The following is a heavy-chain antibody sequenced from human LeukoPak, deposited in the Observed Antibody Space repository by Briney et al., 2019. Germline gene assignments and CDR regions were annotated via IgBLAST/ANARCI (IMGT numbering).Heavy chain of an antibody. CDR3: TRDVIYASEIYSYGDS. D-gene: IGHD3-16*01. V-gene: IGHV3-66*01. CDR2: LYRGGGT. Sequence: GGSLRLSCAAPGFTVSSNYMSWVRQAPGKGLEWVSVLYRGGGTAYADSVKGRFTISRDNSKNTVYLQMNSLRAEDTAVYYCTRDVIYASEIYSYGDSWGQGTLVTVSS. CDR1: GFTVSSNY. J-gene: IGHJ4*02.